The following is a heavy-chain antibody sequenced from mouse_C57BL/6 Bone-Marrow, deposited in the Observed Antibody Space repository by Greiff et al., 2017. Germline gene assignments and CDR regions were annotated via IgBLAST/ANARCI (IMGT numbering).Heavy chain of an antibody. CDR3: ARKRCWYFDV. D-gene: IGHD1-1*01. CDR1: GYSITSGYY. CDR2: ISYDGSN. J-gene: IGHJ1*03. V-gene: IGHV3-6*01. Sequence: EVQLQQSGPGLVKPSQSLSLTCSVTGYSITSGYYWNWIRQFPGNKLEWMGYISYDGSNNYNPSLKNRISITRDTSKNQFFLKLNSVTTEDTATYYSARKRCWYFDVWGTGTTVTVSS.